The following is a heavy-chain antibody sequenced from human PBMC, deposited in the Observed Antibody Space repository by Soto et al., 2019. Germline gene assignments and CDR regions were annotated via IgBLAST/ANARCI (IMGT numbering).Heavy chain of an antibody. CDR2: ISRDGTNT. CDR1: GVTCDDDN. V-gene: IGHV3-43*01. Sequence: GGSLRLSCAASGVTCDDDNMHWVRQAPGKGLEWVSLISRDGTNTNYAESVKGRFTISRDNSKNSLYLQMNSLRTEDTALYYCAKEKYHYDLSSYYPLGSRGQRTPVTVSS. J-gene: IGHJ1*01. D-gene: IGHD3-22*01. CDR3: AKEKYHYDLSSYYPLGS.